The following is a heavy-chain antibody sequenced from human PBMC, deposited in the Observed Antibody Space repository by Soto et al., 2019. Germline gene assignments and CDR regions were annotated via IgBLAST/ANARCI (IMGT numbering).Heavy chain of an antibody. Sequence: GESLKISCKGSGYSFTSYWIGWVRQMPGKGLEWMGIIYPGDSDTRYSPSFQGQVTISADKSISTAYLQWSSLQASDTAMYYCARQKRGSGSYYNYFDYWGQGTLVTVSS. CDR2: IYPGDSDT. J-gene: IGHJ4*02. CDR3: ARQKRGSGSYYNYFDY. D-gene: IGHD3-10*01. CDR1: GYSFTSYW. V-gene: IGHV5-51*01.